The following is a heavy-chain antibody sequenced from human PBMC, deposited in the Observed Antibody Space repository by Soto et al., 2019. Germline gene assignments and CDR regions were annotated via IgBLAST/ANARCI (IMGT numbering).Heavy chain of an antibody. CDR2: ISGSGGST. CDR1: GFTFSSYA. V-gene: IGHV3-23*01. Sequence: EVQLLESGGGLVQPGGSLRLSCAASGFTFSSYAMSWVRQAPGKGLEWVSAISGSGGSTYYADSVKGRFTISRDNSKNTLYLQMNSLRAEDTAVYYCAKDHDSSGYYHDAFDIWGQGTMVTVSS. J-gene: IGHJ3*02. CDR3: AKDHDSSGYYHDAFDI. D-gene: IGHD3-22*01.